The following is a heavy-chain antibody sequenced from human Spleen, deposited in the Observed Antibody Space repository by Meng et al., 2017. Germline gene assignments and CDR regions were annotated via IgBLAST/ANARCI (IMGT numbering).Heavy chain of an antibody. V-gene: IGHV5-51*01. D-gene: IGHD6-19*01. CDR2: IYPVNSDT. CDR1: GYSFTNYW. CDR3: AAALIGVAGRTWYFDL. J-gene: IGHJ2*01. Sequence: GESLKISCQGSGYSFTNYWIGWVRQMPGKGLEWMAIIYPVNSDTKYSPSFQGQVTISVDKSTSTVYLQWGSLKASDTAVYYCAAALIGVAGRTWYFDLWGRGTVVTVSS.